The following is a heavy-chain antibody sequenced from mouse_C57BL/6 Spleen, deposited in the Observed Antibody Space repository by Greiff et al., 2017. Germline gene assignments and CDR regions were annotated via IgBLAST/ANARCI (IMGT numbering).Heavy chain of an antibody. CDR3: AIRGPMVTTEAWFAY. CDR2: IYPRSGNT. D-gene: IGHD2-2*01. J-gene: IGHJ3*01. CDR1: GYTFTSYG. Sequence: QVQLQQSGAELARPGASVKLSCKASGYTFTSYGISWVKQRTGQGLEWIGEIYPRSGNTYYNEKFKGKATLTAAKYSSTAYMELRSLTYVDSAVYFCAIRGPMVTTEAWFAYWGQGTLVTVSA. V-gene: IGHV1-81*01.